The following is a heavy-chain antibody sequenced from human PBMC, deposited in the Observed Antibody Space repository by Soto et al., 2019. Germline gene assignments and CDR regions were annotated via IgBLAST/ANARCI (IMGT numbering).Heavy chain of an antibody. V-gene: IGHV3-11*05. CDR3: ARELDGIDV. CDR1: GLTFSDYY. CDR2: ITSSGSST. Sequence: QVQLVESGGGLVKSGGSLRLSCAASGLTFSDYYMSWIRQAPGKGLEWVSYITSSGSSTKYADSVQGRFTISRDNAKNSLYLQMNSLRAEDTAGYYCARELDGIDVWGQVTTVTVAS. J-gene: IGHJ6*02.